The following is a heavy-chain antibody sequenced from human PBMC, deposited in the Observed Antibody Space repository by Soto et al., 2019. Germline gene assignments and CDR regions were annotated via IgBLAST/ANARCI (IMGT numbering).Heavy chain of an antibody. D-gene: IGHD4-17*01. V-gene: IGHV1-46*01. CDR3: ARDPYGDSEGDY. J-gene: IGHJ4*02. CDR1: GYTFTSYG. CDR2: INPSGGST. Sequence: QVQLVQSGVEVKKPGASVKVSCKASGYTFTSYGISWVRQAPGQGLEWMGIINPSGGSTSYAQKFQGRVTMTRDTSTSTVYMELSSLRSEDTAVYYCARDPYGDSEGDYWGQGTLVTVSS.